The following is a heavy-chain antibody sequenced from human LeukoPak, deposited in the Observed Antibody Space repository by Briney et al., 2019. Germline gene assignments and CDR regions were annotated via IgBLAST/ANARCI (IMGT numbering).Heavy chain of an antibody. D-gene: IGHD3-10*01. CDR3: AREDYYGSGSHLLDY. Sequence: GGSLRLSCAASGFTFSSYSMNWVRQAPGKGLEWVSSISSSSSYIYYADSVKGRFTISRDNAKNSLYLQMDSLRAEDTAVYYCAREDYYGSGSHLLDYWGQGTLVTVSS. J-gene: IGHJ4*02. CDR2: ISSSSSYI. V-gene: IGHV3-21*01. CDR1: GFTFSSYS.